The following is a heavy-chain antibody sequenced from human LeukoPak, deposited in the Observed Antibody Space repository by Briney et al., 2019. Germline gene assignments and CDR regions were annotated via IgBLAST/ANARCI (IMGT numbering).Heavy chain of an antibody. D-gene: IGHD2-2*01. J-gene: IGHJ3*02. Sequence: PSETLSLTCTVSGGSISSNYWSWIRQPAGKGLEWIGRIYNSGSTNYNLSLKSRVTMSVDTSKTQVSLRLTSVTAADTAGYYCARDKYCSSTTCYGLSAFDIWGQGTMVTVSS. CDR2: IYNSGST. V-gene: IGHV4-4*07. CDR1: GGSISSNY. CDR3: ARDKYCSSTTCYGLSAFDI.